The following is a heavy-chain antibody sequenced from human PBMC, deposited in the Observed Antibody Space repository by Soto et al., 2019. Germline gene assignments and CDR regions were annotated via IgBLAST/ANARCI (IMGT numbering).Heavy chain of an antibody. CDR3: ARSQGSSTSLEIYYYYYYGMDV. Sequence: QVQLVQSGAEVKKPGSSVKVSCKASGGTFGSYAISWVRQAPGQGLEWMGGIIPIPGTANYAQKFQGRVTIAAEESTSTAYMELSSLRSEDTDGYYCARSQGSSTSLEIYYYYYYGMDVWGQGTTVTVSS. J-gene: IGHJ6*02. CDR2: IIPIPGTA. CDR1: GGTFGSYA. V-gene: IGHV1-69*01. D-gene: IGHD2-2*01.